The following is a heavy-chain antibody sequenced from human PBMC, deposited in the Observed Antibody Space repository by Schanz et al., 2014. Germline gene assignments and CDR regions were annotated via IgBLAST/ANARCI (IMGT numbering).Heavy chain of an antibody. CDR2: IISISTYI. CDR3: VRDGPPCGGDCQNRFGP. J-gene: IGHJ5*02. V-gene: IGHV3-21*01. Sequence: EVQLLESGGGLVKPGGSLRLSCAASGFTFSSFSMHWVRRPPGGGLQWVSSIISISTYIRYADSVRGRFTVSRDNANNSLFLQMDSLGVEDTALYYCVRDGPPCGGDCQNRFGPWGQGTLVTVSS. CDR1: GFTFSSFS. D-gene: IGHD2-21*02.